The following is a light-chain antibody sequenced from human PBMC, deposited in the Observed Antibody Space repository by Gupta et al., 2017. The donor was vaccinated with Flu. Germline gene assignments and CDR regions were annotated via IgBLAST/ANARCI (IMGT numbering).Light chain of an antibody. Sequence: QSVLPQPPSASGTPGQRVPISCSGSSSNIGINTVSWYQQLPGTAPKLLIYSHNQRPSGVPDRFSASKSGTSASLAISGLQSEDAADYYCAAWDDSLNGYVFGTGTQVTVL. CDR2: SHN. CDR1: SSNIGINT. CDR3: AAWDDSLNGYV. V-gene: IGLV1-44*01. J-gene: IGLJ1*01.